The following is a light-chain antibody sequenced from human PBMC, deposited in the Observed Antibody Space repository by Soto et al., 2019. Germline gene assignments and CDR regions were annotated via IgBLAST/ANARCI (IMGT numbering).Light chain of an antibody. V-gene: IGKV3-15*01. CDR2: GAS. J-gene: IGKJ4*01. CDR1: QSVGSN. Sequence: EIVMTQSPATLSVSPGERATLSCRASQSVGSNLAWYQQKPGQAPRLLTYGASTRATGIPARFSGSGSGTEFTLTISSLQSEDFAVYYCQQYNNWPYTFGGGTKVEIK. CDR3: QQYNNWPYT.